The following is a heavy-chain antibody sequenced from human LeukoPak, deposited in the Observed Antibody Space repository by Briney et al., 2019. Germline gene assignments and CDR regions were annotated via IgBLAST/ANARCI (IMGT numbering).Heavy chain of an antibody. CDR1: GFSFSSDG. CDR3: EKLYAGCSGSYYLDAFDI. CDR2: ISYDGSNK. V-gene: IGHV3-30*18. Sequence: PGGSLRLSCAASGFSFSSDGMRWVRQAPGKGLGWVAIISYDGSNKYYADSVKGRFTISRDNSKNTLYLQMNSPRAEDTAVYYWEKLYAGCSGSYYLDAFDIWGQGTMVTVSS. J-gene: IGHJ3*02. D-gene: IGHD3-10*02.